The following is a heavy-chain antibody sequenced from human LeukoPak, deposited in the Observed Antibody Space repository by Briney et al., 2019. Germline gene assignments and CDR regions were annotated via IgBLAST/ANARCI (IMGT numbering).Heavy chain of an antibody. J-gene: IGHJ4*02. Sequence: AGSLRFSCAASGFTFSSYTMNWVRQAPGKGLEWILSINPTGNSVYYADSVKGPSTISRDAAKNSLYLQMSSLRAGDTAMYYCARDFMGESGYAGYWGQGTLVTVSS. CDR2: INPTGNSV. V-gene: IGHV3-21*01. D-gene: IGHD5-12*01. CDR3: ARDFMGESGYAGY. CDR1: GFTFSSYT.